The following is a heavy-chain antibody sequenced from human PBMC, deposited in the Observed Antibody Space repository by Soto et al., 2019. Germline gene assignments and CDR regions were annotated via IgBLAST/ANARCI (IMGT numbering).Heavy chain of an antibody. D-gene: IGHD3-3*01. CDR3: ARHTPAISISDH. CDR1: DGTSGGISYC. J-gene: IGHJ4*02. Sequence: PLEPMCVTCTVADGTSGGISYCWSWNRQPPGKGLEWIGSIYYSGSTYYNPSLKSRVTISVDTSKNQFSLKLSSVTAADTAVYYCARHTPAISISDHWGQGTLVTVSS. CDR2: IYYSGST. V-gene: IGHV4-39*01.